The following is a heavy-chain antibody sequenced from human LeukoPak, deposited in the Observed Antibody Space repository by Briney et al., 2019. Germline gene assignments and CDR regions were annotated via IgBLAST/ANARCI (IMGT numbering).Heavy chain of an antibody. CDR3: ARHEGYSSSQPFGY. V-gene: IGHV4-59*08. CDR2: IYYSGST. D-gene: IGHD6-13*01. Sequence: SETLSLTCTVSGGSISSYYWSWIRQPPGKGLEWIGYIYYSGSTNYNPSLKSRVTISVDTSKNQLSLKLSSVTAADTAVYYCARHEGYSSSQPFGYWGQGTLVTVSS. CDR1: GGSISSYY. J-gene: IGHJ4*02.